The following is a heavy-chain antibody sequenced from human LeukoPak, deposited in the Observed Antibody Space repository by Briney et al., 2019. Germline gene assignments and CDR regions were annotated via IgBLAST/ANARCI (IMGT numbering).Heavy chain of an antibody. V-gene: IGHV3-21*01. D-gene: IGHD3-10*01. CDR3: AKLLWFGELSDAFDI. CDR1: GFIFSSYT. Sequence: GGSLRLSCAATGFIFSSYTMNWVRQAPGKGLEWVSSISSSSSYIYFADSVKGRFTISRDNAKNSLYLQMNSLRAEDTAVYYCAKLLWFGELSDAFDIWGQGTMVTVSS. J-gene: IGHJ3*02. CDR2: ISSSSSYI.